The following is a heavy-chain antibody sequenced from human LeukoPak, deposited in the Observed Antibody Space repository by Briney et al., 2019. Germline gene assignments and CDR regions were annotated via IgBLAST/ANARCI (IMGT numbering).Heavy chain of an antibody. CDR2: IYYSGST. Sequence: SETLSLTCTVSGGSISSGGYYWSWIRQHPGKGLEWIGYIYYSGSTYYNPSLKSRVTISVDTPKNQFSLKLSSVTAADTAVYYCASASSGPGSYYYYGMDVWGQGTTVTVSS. V-gene: IGHV4-31*03. CDR1: GGSISSGGYY. CDR3: ASASSGPGSYYYYGMDV. D-gene: IGHD6-19*01. J-gene: IGHJ6*02.